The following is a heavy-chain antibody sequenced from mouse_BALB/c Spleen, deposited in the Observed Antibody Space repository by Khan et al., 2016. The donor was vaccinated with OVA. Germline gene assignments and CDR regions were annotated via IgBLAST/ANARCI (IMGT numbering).Heavy chain of an antibody. V-gene: IGHV1-76*01. D-gene: IGHD3-2*02. Sequence: QIQLVQSGAEVVRPGASVKLSCKTSGYIFTNYWIHWVKQRSGQGLEWIARIYPGTDNTYYNGKLKDKATLTADKSSSTAYMQLSSLKSEDSAVYFCAREEALYYFDYWGQGTTLTVSS. CDR2: IYPGTDNT. CDR3: AREEALYYFDY. J-gene: IGHJ2*01. CDR1: GYIFTNYW.